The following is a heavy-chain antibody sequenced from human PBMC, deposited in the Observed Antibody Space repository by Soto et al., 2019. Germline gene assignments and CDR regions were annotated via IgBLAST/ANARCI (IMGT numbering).Heavy chain of an antibody. CDR2: IVVGSGNT. CDR1: GFTFTSSA. D-gene: IGHD2-15*01. V-gene: IGHV1-58*01. CDR3: AADLGEAAPYGMDV. Sequence: ASVKVSCKASGFTFTSSAVQWVRQARGQRLEWIGWIVVGSGNTNYAQKFQERVTITRDMSTSTAYMELSSLRSEDTAVYYCAADLGEAAPYGMDVWGQGTTVTVSS. J-gene: IGHJ6*02.